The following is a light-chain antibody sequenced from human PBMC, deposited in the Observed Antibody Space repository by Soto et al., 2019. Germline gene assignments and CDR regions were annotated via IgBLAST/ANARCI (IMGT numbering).Light chain of an antibody. Sequence: SALTQPDSVSGSRGQSITISCTGTSSDVGDYNYVSWYQQHPGKAPKLIIYGVSNRPSGISNRFSGYKSGNTASLTISGLQAEDEADYYCSSYTSTNTLVFGGGTKLTV. CDR3: SSYTSTNTLV. CDR2: GVS. CDR1: SSDVGDYNY. J-gene: IGLJ2*01. V-gene: IGLV2-14*01.